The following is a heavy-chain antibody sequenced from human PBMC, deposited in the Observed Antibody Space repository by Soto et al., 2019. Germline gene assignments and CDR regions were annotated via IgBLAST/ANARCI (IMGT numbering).Heavy chain of an antibody. J-gene: IGHJ6*02. D-gene: IGHD5-18*01. CDR1: GGTFSSYA. Sequence: QVQLVQSGAEVKKPGSSVKVSCKASGGTFSSYAISWVRQAPGQGLEWMGGIIPIFGTANYAQKFQGRVTTTTFDSTSTASMEVTSLRSEETAVYYCASVNVDKAMVKDYCYCMDVWGQGTPVTVSS. CDR3: ASVNVDKAMVKDYCYCMDV. CDR2: IIPIFGTA. V-gene: IGHV1-69*01.